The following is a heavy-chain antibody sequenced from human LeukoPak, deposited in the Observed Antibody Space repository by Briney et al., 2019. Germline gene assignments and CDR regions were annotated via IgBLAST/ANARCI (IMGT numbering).Heavy chain of an antibody. V-gene: IGHV4-38-2*02. CDR1: GYSISSGYY. Sequence: SETLSLTCTVSGYSISSGYYWGWIRQPPGKGLEWIGEINHSGSTNYNPSLKSRVTISVDTSKNQFSLKLSSVTAADTAVYYCARLHAPSPLDYWGQGTLVTVSS. CDR3: ARLHAPSPLDY. CDR2: INHSGST. D-gene: IGHD2-2*01. J-gene: IGHJ4*02.